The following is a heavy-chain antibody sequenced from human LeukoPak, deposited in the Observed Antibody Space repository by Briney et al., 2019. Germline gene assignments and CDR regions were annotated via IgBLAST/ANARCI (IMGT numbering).Heavy chain of an antibody. Sequence: RGSLRLSCAASGFSFSSYAMHWVRQTPGKGLEWVALISYEGSHKIYTDSVKGRFTISRDNSKNTLFLQMNTLRVEDTAVYYCARAGYNWNDGDYYYGMDVWGQGTTVTVSS. CDR1: GFSFSSYA. CDR3: ARAGYNWNDGDYYYGMDV. V-gene: IGHV3-30*04. D-gene: IGHD1-1*01. J-gene: IGHJ6*02. CDR2: ISYEGSHK.